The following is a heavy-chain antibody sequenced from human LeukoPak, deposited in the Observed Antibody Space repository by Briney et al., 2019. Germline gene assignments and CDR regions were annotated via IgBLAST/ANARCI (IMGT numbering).Heavy chain of an antibody. J-gene: IGHJ5*02. V-gene: IGHV3-30-3*01. CDR1: GFTFSSYA. CDR2: ISYDGSNK. D-gene: IGHD4-17*01. CDR3: AKDGDYGDPGNWFDP. Sequence: GGSLRLSCAASGFTFSSYAMHWVRQAPGKGLEWVAVISYDGSNKYYADSVKGRFTISRDNSKNTLYLQMNSLRAEDTAVYYCAKDGDYGDPGNWFDPWGQGTLVTVSS.